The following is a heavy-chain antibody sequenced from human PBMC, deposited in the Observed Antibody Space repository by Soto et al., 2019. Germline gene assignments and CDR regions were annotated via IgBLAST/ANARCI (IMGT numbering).Heavy chain of an antibody. D-gene: IGHD1-26*01. CDR2: ISYDGSNK. J-gene: IGHJ4*02. CDR1: GFTFSSYG. Sequence: QVQLVESGGGVVQPGRSLRLSCAASGFTFSSYGMHWVRQAPGKGLEWVAVISYDGSNKYYADSVKGRFIISRDNSKNTLYLQMNSLRAEDTAVYYCAKDRIVGATSAFDYWGQGTLVTVSS. V-gene: IGHV3-30*18. CDR3: AKDRIVGATSAFDY.